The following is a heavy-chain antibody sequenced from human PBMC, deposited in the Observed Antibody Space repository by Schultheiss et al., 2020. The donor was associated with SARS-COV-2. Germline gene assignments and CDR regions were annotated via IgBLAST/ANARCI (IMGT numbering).Heavy chain of an antibody. CDR2: INSDGSST. D-gene: IGHD2-21*02. J-gene: IGHJ4*02. CDR1: GFTFSSYW. Sequence: GGSLRLSCAASGFTFSSYWMHWVRQAPGKGLVWVSRINSDGSSTSYADSVKGRFTISRDNAKNTLYLQMSSLRAEDTAVYYCVKDSGQYCGGDCYSDYWGQGTLVTVSS. V-gene: IGHV3-74*01. CDR3: VKDSGQYCGGDCYSDY.